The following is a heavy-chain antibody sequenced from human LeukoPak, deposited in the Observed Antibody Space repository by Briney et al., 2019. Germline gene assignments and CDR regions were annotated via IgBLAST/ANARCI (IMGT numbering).Heavy chain of an antibody. D-gene: IGHD2-21*02. CDR1: GFTFSSYG. CDR3: AKSPRVTPMGY. J-gene: IGHJ4*02. Sequence: TGGSLRLSCAASGFTFSSYGMHWVRQAPGKGLEWVAVISYDGSNKYYADSVKGRFTISRDNSKNTLCLQMNSLRAEDTAVYYCAKSPRVTPMGYWGQGTLVTVSS. CDR2: ISYDGSNK. V-gene: IGHV3-30*18.